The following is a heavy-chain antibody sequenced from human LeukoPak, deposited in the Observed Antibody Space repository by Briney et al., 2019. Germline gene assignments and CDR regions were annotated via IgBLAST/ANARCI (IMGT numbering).Heavy chain of an antibody. CDR1: GLTISNNW. Sequence: PGGSLRLSCADSGLTISNNWMSWVRQAPGKGLEWVANIKLDGSEQYYVDSVKGRFTISRDNGKNSLYLQMNSLRAEDTAVYYCAELGITMIGGVWGKGTTVTISS. J-gene: IGHJ6*04. D-gene: IGHD3-10*02. V-gene: IGHV3-7*01. CDR3: AELGITMIGGV. CDR2: IKLDGSEQ.